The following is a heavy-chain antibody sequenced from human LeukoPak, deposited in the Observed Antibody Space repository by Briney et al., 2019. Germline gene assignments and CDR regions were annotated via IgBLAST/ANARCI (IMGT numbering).Heavy chain of an antibody. D-gene: IGHD6-6*01. CDR2: MNPNSGNT. Sequence: ASVKVSCKASGYTFTSYAMNWVRQATGQGLEWMGWMNPNSGNTGYAQKFQGRVTITRNTSISTAYMELSSLRSEDTAVYYCARFPSEYSSSSEDYWGQGTLVTVSS. CDR1: GYTFTSYA. J-gene: IGHJ4*02. CDR3: ARFPSEYSSSSEDY. V-gene: IGHV1-8*03.